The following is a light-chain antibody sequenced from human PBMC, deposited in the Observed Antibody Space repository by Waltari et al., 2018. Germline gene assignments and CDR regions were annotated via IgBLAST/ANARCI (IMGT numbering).Light chain of an antibody. CDR3: QQSDSTPWT. CDR1: QSIRSY. V-gene: IGKV1-39*01. J-gene: IGKJ1*01. Sequence: DIQMTQSPSSLSASVGDRITITCRASQSIRSYLNWYQQKPGKAPKLLIYAASNLQSGVPSRFSGSGSGTEFTLTISSLQPEDFATYYCQQSDSTPWTFGQVTKVEIK. CDR2: AAS.